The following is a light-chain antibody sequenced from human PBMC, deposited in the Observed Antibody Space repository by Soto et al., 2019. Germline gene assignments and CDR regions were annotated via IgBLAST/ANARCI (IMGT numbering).Light chain of an antibody. CDR2: GAS. J-gene: IGKJ1*01. V-gene: IGKV3-15*01. CDR3: QQYDNWLRT. CDR1: QDISTN. Sequence: ELVMTQSPATLSVSPGERATLSCRASQDISTNLAWYQQKPGQAPRLLIYGASTRATGIPARFSGSGSGTEFTLTISSLQSEDFAVYYCQQYDNWLRTFGQGTKVEIK.